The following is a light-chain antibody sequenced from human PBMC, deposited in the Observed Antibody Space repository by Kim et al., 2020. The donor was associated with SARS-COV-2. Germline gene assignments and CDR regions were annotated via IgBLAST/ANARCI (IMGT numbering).Light chain of an antibody. CDR1: QSISSY. V-gene: IGKV1-39*01. CDR3: QQSYSTPYT. J-gene: IGKJ2*01. CDR2: AAS. Sequence: DIQLTQSPSSLSASVGDRVTITCRASQSISSYLNWYQQKPGKAPKLLIYAASSLQSGVPSRFSGSGSGTDYTLTISSLQPEDFATDYCQQSYSTPYTFGQGNTLEI.